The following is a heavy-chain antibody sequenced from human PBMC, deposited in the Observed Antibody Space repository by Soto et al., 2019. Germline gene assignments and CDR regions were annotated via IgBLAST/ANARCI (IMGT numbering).Heavy chain of an antibody. CDR3: AFSKMPRTRDLVY. CDR2: IYYSGST. D-gene: IGHD2-2*01. J-gene: IGHJ4*02. CDR1: GGSISNYY. V-gene: IGHV4-59*04. Sequence: SETLSLTCTVSGGSISNYYWSWIRQPPGKGLEWIGYIYYSGSTSYNPSLKSRVTISGDTSSNQFSLKLTSVTASDTAVYYCAFSKMPRTRDLVYWAQGTLVTVSS.